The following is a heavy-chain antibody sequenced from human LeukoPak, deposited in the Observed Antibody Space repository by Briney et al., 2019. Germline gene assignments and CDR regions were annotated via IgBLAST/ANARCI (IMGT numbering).Heavy chain of an antibody. Sequence: PSETLSLTCAVYGGSFSGYYWTWIRQAPGKGLEWIGEINPSGRISYNPSLKSRLTISVDASKNQFSLNLRSLTAADTAVYYCARGRQEVSMIVVVITAVSYYLDVWGKGTTVTVS. CDR2: INPSGRI. D-gene: IGHD3-22*01. J-gene: IGHJ6*03. V-gene: IGHV4-34*01. CDR3: ARGRQEVSMIVVVITAVSYYLDV. CDR1: GGSFSGYY.